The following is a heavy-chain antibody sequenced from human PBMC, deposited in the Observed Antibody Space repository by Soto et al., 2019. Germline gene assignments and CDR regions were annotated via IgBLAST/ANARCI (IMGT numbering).Heavy chain of an antibody. V-gene: IGHV3-66*01. CDR3: ASLPVDTAMVAFDY. CDR2: IYSGGST. D-gene: IGHD5-18*01. CDR1: GFTFSSYG. J-gene: IGHJ4*02. Sequence: GGSLRLSCAASGFTFSSYGMHWVRQAPGKGLEWVSVIYSGGSTYYADSVKGRFTISRDNSKNTLYLQMNSLRAEDTAVYYCASLPVDTAMVAFDYWGQGTLVTVSS.